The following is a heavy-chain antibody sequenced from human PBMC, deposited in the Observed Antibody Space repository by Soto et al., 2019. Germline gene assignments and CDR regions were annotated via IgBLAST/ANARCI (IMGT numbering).Heavy chain of an antibody. J-gene: IGHJ4*02. Sequence: QVQVVQSGAEVKKPESSVKVSCKPSGGTFNTYTVNWVRLAPGHGLEWMGRFIPILDMANYAQKFQDRVKITADRPTFTAYMELNSLTSDDTAVYYCAITYCRDNSCPRDFDFWGPGTRVTVSS. D-gene: IGHD2-21*01. CDR1: GGTFNTYT. CDR3: AITYCRDNSCPRDFDF. V-gene: IGHV1-69*02. CDR2: FIPILDMA.